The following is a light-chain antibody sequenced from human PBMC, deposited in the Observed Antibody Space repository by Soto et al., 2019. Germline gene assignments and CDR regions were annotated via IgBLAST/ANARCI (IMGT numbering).Light chain of an antibody. V-gene: IGLV2-14*01. J-gene: IGLJ1*01. CDR2: EVF. Sequence: QSVLTQPASVSGSPGQSITISCTGSSGDIGYYNYVSWYQHHPGKAPKLMISEVFNRPSGVSDRFSGSKSGNTASLTISGLQAEDEADYYCSSYTSRSTLVVFGTGTKVTVL. CDR1: SGDIGYYNY. CDR3: SSYTSRSTLVV.